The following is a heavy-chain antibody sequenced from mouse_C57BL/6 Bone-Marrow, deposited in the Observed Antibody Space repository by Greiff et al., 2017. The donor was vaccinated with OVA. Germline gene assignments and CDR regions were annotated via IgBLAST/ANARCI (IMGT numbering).Heavy chain of an antibody. Sequence: VQLQQSGPELVKPGASVKISCKASGYSFTDYNMNWVKQSNGKSLEWIGVINPNYGTTSYNQKFKGKATLTVDQSSSTAYMQLNSLTSKDSAVYYCAFYYGSSYRYFDVWGTGTTVTVSA. V-gene: IGHV1-39*01. CDR1: GYSFTDYN. J-gene: IGHJ1*03. CDR3: AFYYGSSYRYFDV. D-gene: IGHD1-1*01. CDR2: INPNYGTT.